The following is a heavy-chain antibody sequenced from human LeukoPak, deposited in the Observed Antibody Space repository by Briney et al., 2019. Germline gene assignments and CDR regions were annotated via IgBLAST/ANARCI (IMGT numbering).Heavy chain of an antibody. CDR2: IYYSGST. V-gene: IGHV4-39*07. D-gene: IGHD6-6*01. CDR1: GGSISSSSYY. Sequence: SESLSLTCAASGGSISSSSYYWGWIRQPPGKGLEWIGSIYYSGSTYYNPSLTSRVTISVDTSKNQFSLKLSSVTAADTAVYYCAKEYSSSSEMDVWGKGTTVTVSS. J-gene: IGHJ6*04. CDR3: AKEYSSSSEMDV.